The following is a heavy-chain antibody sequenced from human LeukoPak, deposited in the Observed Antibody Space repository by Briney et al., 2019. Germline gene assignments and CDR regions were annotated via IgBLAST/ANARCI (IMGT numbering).Heavy chain of an antibody. CDR2: ITGSGDSA. CDR3: ARRISYYFPY. Sequence: GGSLRLYCAASGFTCSSYAMSWVRQAPGKGLEWGSTITGSGDSADYEDSVKGRFTISRDNGKNTLYLEVNSLRVEDTAVYYCARRISYYFPYWGQGTQVTVSS. J-gene: IGHJ4*02. CDR1: GFTCSSYA. D-gene: IGHD2-15*01. V-gene: IGHV3-23*01.